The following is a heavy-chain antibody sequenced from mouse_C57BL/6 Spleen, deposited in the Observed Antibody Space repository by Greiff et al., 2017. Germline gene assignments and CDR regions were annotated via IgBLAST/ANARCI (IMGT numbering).Heavy chain of an antibody. V-gene: IGHV2-2*01. CDR1: GFSLTSYG. J-gene: IGHJ1*03. Sequence: VQLKESGPGLVQPSQCLSITCTASGFSLTSYGVHWVRQSPGKGLEWLGVVWSGGSTDYNAAFISRLSISKDNSKSQVFFKMNSLQADDTAIYYCARKAPYGYFDVWGTGTTVTVSS. CDR2: VWSGGST. CDR3: ARKAPYGYFDV.